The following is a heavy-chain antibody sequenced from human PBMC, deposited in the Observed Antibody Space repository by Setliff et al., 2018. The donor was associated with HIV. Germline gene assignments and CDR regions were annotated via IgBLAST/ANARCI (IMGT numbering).Heavy chain of an antibody. D-gene: IGHD2-15*01. CDR2: IRYDGDNK. V-gene: IGHV3-30*02. CDR3: AKAFGYCSGGSCPVLMDV. J-gene: IGHJ6*03. Sequence: PGESLTISCAASGFTFSGYGMYWVRQAPGKGLEWVAFIRYDGDNKYYADSVKGRFTISRDNSKNTLYLQMNSLRAKDAAVYYCAKAFGYCSGGSCPVLMDVWGKGTTVTVSS. CDR1: GFTFSGYG.